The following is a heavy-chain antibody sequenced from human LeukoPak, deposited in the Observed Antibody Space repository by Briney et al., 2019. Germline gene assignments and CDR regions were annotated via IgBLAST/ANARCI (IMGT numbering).Heavy chain of an antibody. CDR2: ISTKTGTP. J-gene: IGHJ1*01. CDR1: GYTFTDYT. V-gene: IGHV7-4-1*02. D-gene: IGHD3-3*01. CDR3: ARILGDHQKDFHH. Sequence: ASVKVSCKTSGYTFTDYTLDWVRQAPGRGLEWMGWISTKTGTPHVQGFTGRFVFSLDISVSTAYLQISNLNLDDTAVYYCARILGDHQKDFHHWGQGTLVTVSS.